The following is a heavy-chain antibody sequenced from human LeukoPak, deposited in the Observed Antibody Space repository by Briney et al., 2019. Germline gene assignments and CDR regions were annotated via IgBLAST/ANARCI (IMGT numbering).Heavy chain of an antibody. CDR3: ARGPSYYDILTGYFDY. Sequence: PSETLSLTCAVYGGSFSGYYWSWIRQPPGKGLEWIGEINHSGSTNYNPSLKSRVTISVDTSKNQFSLKLSSVTAADTAVYYCARGPSYYDILTGYFDYWGQGTLVTVSS. D-gene: IGHD3-9*01. V-gene: IGHV4-34*01. CDR1: GGSFSGYY. CDR2: INHSGST. J-gene: IGHJ4*02.